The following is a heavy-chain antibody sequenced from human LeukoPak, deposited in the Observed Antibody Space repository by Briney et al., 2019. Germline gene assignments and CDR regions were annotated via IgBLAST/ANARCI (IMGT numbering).Heavy chain of an antibody. CDR3: ARDSFTAPGKWELPNNWFDP. CDR2: ISYDGSNK. CDR1: GFTFSSYA. Sequence: PGGSLRLSCAASGFTFSSYAMHWVRQAPGKGLEWVAVISYDGSNKYYADSVKGRFTISRDNSKNTLYLQMNSLRAEGTAVYYCARDSFTAPGKWELPNNWFDPWGQGTLVTVSS. J-gene: IGHJ5*02. D-gene: IGHD1-26*01. V-gene: IGHV3-30*04.